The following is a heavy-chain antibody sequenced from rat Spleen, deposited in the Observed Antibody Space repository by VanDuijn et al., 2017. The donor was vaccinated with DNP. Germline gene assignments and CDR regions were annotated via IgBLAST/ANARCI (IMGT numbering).Heavy chain of an antibody. D-gene: IGHD1-4*01. CDR1: GYSITSDY. Sequence: EVQLQESGPGLVKPSQSLSLTCSVTGYSITSDYWGWIRKFPGNKMEWVGHISYSGSTSYNPSLKSRISITRDTSKNQFFLHLNSVTTEDTATYYCARRRLPYWYFDFWGPGTMVTVSS. J-gene: IGHJ1*01. CDR3: ARRRLPYWYFDF. CDR2: ISYSGST. V-gene: IGHV3-1*01.